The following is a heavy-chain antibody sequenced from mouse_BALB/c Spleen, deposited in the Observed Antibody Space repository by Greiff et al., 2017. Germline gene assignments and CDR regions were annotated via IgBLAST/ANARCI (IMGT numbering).Heavy chain of an antibody. CDR2: ISDGGSYT. J-gene: IGHJ4*01. V-gene: IGHV5-4*02. CDR3: ARPSITTASMDY. Sequence: EVKLMESGGGLVKPGGSLKLSCAASEFTFSDYYMYWVRQTPEKRLEWVATISDGGSYTYYPDSVKGRFTISRDNAKNNLYLQMSSLKSEDTAMYYCARPSITTASMDYRGQGTSVTVSS. D-gene: IGHD1-2*01. CDR1: EFTFSDYY.